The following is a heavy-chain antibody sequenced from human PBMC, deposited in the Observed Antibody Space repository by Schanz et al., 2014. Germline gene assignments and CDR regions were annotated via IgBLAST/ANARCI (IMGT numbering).Heavy chain of an antibody. Sequence: EMQLLESGGGLAQPGGSLRLSCAASGFSFSSYAMGWVRQARGKGLEWVSAMNESHSTIYYADSVRGRFTISRDNFKGALYLQMSSLRAEDTAVYYCAKSLESCPGGRCSRGYFDYWGQGTLVTVSS. V-gene: IGHV3-23*01. CDR2: MNESHSTI. CDR3: AKSLESCPGGRCSRGYFDY. J-gene: IGHJ4*02. CDR1: GFSFSSYA. D-gene: IGHD2-8*02.